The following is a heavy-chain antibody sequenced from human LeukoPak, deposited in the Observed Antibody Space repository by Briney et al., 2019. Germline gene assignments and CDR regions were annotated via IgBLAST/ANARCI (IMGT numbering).Heavy chain of an antibody. V-gene: IGHV4-34*01. CDR2: INHSGST. J-gene: IGHJ4*02. Sequence: SETLSLTCAVYGGSFSGYYWSWIRQPPGKGLEWIGEINHSGSTNYNPSLKSRVTISVDTSKNQFSLKLSSVTAADTGVYYCVFGRGYSYGYGNYWGQGTLVTVSS. D-gene: IGHD5-18*01. CDR3: VFGRGYSYGYGNY. CDR1: GGSFSGYY.